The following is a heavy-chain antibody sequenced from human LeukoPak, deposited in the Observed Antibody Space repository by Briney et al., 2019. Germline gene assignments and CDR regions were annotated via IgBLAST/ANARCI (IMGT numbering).Heavy chain of an antibody. CDR2: IYTSGST. D-gene: IGHD3-22*01. CDR1: GGSISSGSYY. J-gene: IGHJ4*02. CDR3: ASTLTNYYDSSGYHDY. Sequence: SQTLSLTCTVSGGSISSGSYYWSWIRQLAGKGLEWIGRIYTSGSTNYNPSLKSRVTISVDTSKNQFSLKLSSVTAADTAVYYCASTLTNYYDSSGYHDYWDQGTLVTVSS. V-gene: IGHV4-61*02.